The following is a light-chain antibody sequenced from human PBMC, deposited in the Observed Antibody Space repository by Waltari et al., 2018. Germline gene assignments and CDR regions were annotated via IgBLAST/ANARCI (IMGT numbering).Light chain of an antibody. CDR3: QHYLRLPVT. Sequence: ALTQSPGTLSLSLGEGATVSCRASHSVSRAVALYQQKPGQAPRLLIYGASTRATGSPDRFSGSGSGTDFSLTISRLDADDFAVYYCQHYLRLPVTFGQGTTVEI. CDR1: HSVSRAV. J-gene: IGKJ1*01. CDR2: GAS. V-gene: IGKV3-20*01.